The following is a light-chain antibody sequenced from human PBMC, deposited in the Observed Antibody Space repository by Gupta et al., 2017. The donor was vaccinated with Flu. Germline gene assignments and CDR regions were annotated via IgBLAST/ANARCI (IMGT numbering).Light chain of an antibody. CDR1: SSNIGNNY. V-gene: IGLV1-51*01. Sequence: NVTISCSGSSSNIGNNYVSWYQQLPGTAPKLLIYDNNKRPSGIPDRFSGSKSGTSATLGITGLQTGDEADYYCGTWDSSLSAGVFGGGTKLTVL. CDR3: GTWDSSLSAGV. J-gene: IGLJ3*02. CDR2: DNN.